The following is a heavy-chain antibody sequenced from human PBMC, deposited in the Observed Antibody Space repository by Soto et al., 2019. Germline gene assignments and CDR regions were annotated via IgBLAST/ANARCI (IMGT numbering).Heavy chain of an antibody. CDR1: GYTFTSYY. CDR2: INPSGGST. D-gene: IGHD5-18*01. Sequence: ASVKVSCKASGYTFTSYYIHWVRQAPGQGLEWMGIINPSGGSTSYAQKFQGRVTMTRDTSTSTVYMELSSLRSEDTAVYYCARSAVPTASDYYYYYGMDVWGQGTTVTVSS. J-gene: IGHJ6*02. CDR3: ARSAVPTASDYYYYYGMDV. V-gene: IGHV1-46*03.